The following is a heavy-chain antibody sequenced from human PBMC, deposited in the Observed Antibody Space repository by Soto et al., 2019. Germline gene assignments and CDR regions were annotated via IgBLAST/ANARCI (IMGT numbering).Heavy chain of an antibody. Sequence: PSETLSLTCTVSGGSISSRSYYWGWIRQPPGKGLEWFGSIYYSGSTYYNPSLKSRVTISVDTSKNQFSLKLSSVTAADTAVYYCARASTRGYCTNGVCPYGTFDYWGQGTLVTVSS. CDR1: GGSISSRSYY. CDR2: IYYSGST. CDR3: ARASTRGYCTNGVCPYGTFDY. V-gene: IGHV4-39*07. D-gene: IGHD2-8*01. J-gene: IGHJ4*02.